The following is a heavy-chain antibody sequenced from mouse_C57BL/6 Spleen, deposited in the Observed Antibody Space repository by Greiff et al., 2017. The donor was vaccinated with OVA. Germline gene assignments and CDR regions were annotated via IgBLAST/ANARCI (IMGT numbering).Heavy chain of an antibody. D-gene: IGHD1-1*01. CDR2: ISSGGDYI. Sequence: EVKLVESGEGLVKPGGSLKLSCAASGFTFSSYAMSWVRQTPEKRLEWVAYISSGGDYIYYADTVKGRFTISRDNARNTLYLQMSSLKSEDTAMYYCTGYYGSSYVLAYWGQGTLVTVSA. CDR3: TGYYGSSYVLAY. J-gene: IGHJ3*01. V-gene: IGHV5-9-1*02. CDR1: GFTFSSYA.